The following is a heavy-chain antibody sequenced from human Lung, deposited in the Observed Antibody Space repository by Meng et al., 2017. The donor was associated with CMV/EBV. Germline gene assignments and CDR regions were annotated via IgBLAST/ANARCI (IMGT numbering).Heavy chain of an antibody. D-gene: IGHD2-2*01. CDR1: GGPISSSNW. J-gene: IGHJ6*02. Sequence: SETLSLXXAVSGGPISSSNWWSWVRQPPGKGLEWLGEIYHSGSTNYHPPLKSQVTISVDKSKNQFTLKLNSVTAADTAVYYYARVGAAAPANYYYYYCMDFWGQGXTVTVSS. CDR3: ARVGAAAPANYYYYYCMDF. V-gene: IGHV4-4*02. CDR2: IYHSGST.